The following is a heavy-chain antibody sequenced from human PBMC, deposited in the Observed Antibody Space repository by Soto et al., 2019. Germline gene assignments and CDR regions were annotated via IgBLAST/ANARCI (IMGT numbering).Heavy chain of an antibody. J-gene: IGHJ4*02. CDR2: IYYSGST. CDR3: ARHFYYDSSGYLSGNFDY. CDR1: GGSISSYY. D-gene: IGHD3-22*01. Sequence: PSETLSLTCTVSGGSISSYYWSWIRQPPGKGLEWIGYIYYSGSTNYNPSLKSRVTISVDTSKNQFSLKLSSVTAADTAVYYCARHFYYDSSGYLSGNFDYWGQGTLVTVSS. V-gene: IGHV4-59*08.